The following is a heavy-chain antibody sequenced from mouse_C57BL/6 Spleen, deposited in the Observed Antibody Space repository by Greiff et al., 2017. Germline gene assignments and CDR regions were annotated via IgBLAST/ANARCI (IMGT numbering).Heavy chain of an antibody. CDR2: ISDGGSYT. V-gene: IGHV5-4*01. Sequence: EVQRVESGGGLVKPGGSLKLSCAASGFTFSSYAMSWVRQTPEKRLEWVATISDGGSYTYYPDNVKGRFTISRDNAKNNLYLQMSHLKSEDTAMYYCARVGGKFIWGQGTLVTVSA. CDR1: GFTFSSYA. CDR3: ARVGGKFI. J-gene: IGHJ3*01. D-gene: IGHD1-1*01.